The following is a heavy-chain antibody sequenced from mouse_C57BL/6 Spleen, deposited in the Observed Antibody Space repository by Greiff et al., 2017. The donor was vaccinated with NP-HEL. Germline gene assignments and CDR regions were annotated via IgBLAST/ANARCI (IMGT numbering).Heavy chain of an antibody. D-gene: IGHD2-3*01. J-gene: IGHJ4*01. Sequence: VKLMESGPELVKPGASVKISCKASGYAFSSSWMNWVKQRPGKGLEWIGRIYPGDGDTNYNGKFKGKATLTADKSSSTAYMQLSSLTSEDSAVYFCARTDGYYPYYYAMDYWGQGTSVTVSS. V-gene: IGHV1-82*01. CDR3: ARTDGYYPYYYAMDY. CDR1: GYAFSSSW. CDR2: IYPGDGDT.